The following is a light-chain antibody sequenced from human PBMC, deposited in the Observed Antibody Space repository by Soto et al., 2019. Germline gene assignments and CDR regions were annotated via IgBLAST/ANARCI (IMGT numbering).Light chain of an antibody. CDR2: DAS. CDR1: QSVSSY. CDR3: LHLYHWPLT. J-gene: IGKJ4*01. V-gene: IGKV3-11*01. Sequence: EIVLTQSPATLSLSPGERATLSCRASQSVSSYLAWYQHKPGQAPRLLIYDASNRATGIPARFSGSGSGTDFTLTISRLEPEDFAVYYCLHLYHWPLTFGGVTKVEMK.